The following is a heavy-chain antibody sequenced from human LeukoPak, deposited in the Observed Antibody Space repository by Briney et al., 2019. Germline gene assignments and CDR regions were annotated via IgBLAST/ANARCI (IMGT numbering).Heavy chain of an antibody. CDR2: IYTSGST. V-gene: IGHV4-61*02. Sequence: SETLSLTCTVSGGSISSSSYYWGWIRQPAGKGLEWIGRIYTSGSTNYNPSLKSRVTISVDTSKNQFSLKLSSVTAADTAVYYCARARRGAAAPYFDYWGQGTLVTVSS. J-gene: IGHJ4*02. D-gene: IGHD5-12*01. CDR1: GGSISSSSYY. CDR3: ARARRGAAAPYFDY.